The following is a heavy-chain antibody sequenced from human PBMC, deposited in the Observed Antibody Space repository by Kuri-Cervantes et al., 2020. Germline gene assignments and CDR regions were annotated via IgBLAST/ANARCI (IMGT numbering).Heavy chain of an antibody. CDR1: GFTFSSYS. V-gene: IGHV3-21*01. D-gene: IGHD3-22*01. Sequence: GGSLRLSCAASGFTFSSYSMNWVRQAPGKGLEWVSSISSSSYIYYADSVKGRLTISRDNAKNSLYLQMNSLRAEDTAVYYCARDTYYDSSSPLDYWGQGTLVTVSS. CDR2: ISSSSYI. CDR3: ARDTYYDSSSPLDY. J-gene: IGHJ4*02.